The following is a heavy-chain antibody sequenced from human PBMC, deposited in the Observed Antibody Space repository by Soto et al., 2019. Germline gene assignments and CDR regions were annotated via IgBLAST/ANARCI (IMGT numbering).Heavy chain of an antibody. D-gene: IGHD6-19*01. CDR1: GFTFSNAW. CDR3: TTSQWLVRVYYYYGMDV. CDR2: IKSKTDGGTT. V-gene: IGHV3-15*07. Sequence: GGSLRLSCAASGFTFSNAWMNWVRQAPGKGLGWVGRIKSKTDGGTTDYAAPVKGRFTISRDDSKNTLYLQMNSLKTEDTAVYYCTTSQWLVRVYYYYGMDVWGQGTTVTVSS. J-gene: IGHJ6*02.